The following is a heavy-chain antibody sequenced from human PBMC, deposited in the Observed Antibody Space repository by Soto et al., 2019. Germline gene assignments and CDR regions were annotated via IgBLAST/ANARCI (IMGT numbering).Heavy chain of an antibody. CDR3: ARDQPGYSYGYGLGY. D-gene: IGHD5-18*01. Sequence: EVQLVESGGGLVKPGGSLRLSCAASGFTFSSYSMNWVRQAPGKGLEWVSSISSSSSYIYYADSVKGRFTISRDNAKNSPYLQTNSLRAEDPAVYYCARDQPGYSYGYGLGYWGQGTLVTVSS. V-gene: IGHV3-21*01. CDR2: ISSSSSYI. CDR1: GFTFSSYS. J-gene: IGHJ4*02.